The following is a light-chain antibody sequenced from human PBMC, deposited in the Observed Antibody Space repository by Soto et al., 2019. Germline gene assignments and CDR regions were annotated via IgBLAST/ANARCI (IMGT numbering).Light chain of an antibody. CDR2: DAS. J-gene: IGKJ2*01. CDR3: QQRSIWYT. V-gene: IGKV3-11*01. CDR1: QSVSSY. Sequence: EIVLTQSPATLSLSPGERATLSCRASQSVSSYLAWYQQKPGQAPRLLIYDASNRATGVPARFSGSASGTDFTLTISSLESEDFAVYYCQQRSIWYTVGEGTELEIK.